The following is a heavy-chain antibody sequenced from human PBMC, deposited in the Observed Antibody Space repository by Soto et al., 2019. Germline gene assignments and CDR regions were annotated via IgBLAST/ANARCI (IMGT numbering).Heavy chain of an antibody. CDR3: ARTRSLVAAARVGWFDP. Sequence: SETLSLTCAVSGYSISSGYYWGWIRQPPGKGLEWIGSIYHSGSTYYNPSLKSRVTISVDTSKNQFSLKLSSVTAADTAVYYCARTRSLVAAARVGWFDPWGQGTFVTVSS. V-gene: IGHV4-38-2*01. CDR1: GYSISSGYY. CDR2: IYHSGST. D-gene: IGHD6-13*01. J-gene: IGHJ5*02.